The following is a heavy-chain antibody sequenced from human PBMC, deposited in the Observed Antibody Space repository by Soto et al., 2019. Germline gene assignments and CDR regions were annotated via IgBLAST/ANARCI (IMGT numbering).Heavy chain of an antibody. CDR1: GFSFRNFA. D-gene: IGHD6-13*01. CDR3: ARGSSPVDFDH. V-gene: IGHV3-30*04. CDR2: ISYDGKNK. J-gene: IGHJ4*02. Sequence: GGSLRLSCTASGFSFRNFAMHWVRQAPGKGLEWVAVISYDGKNKFYADSVRGRFTISRDNSNNTLSLQMNSLTAEDTAVYFCARGSSPVDFDHWGQGTLVTVS.